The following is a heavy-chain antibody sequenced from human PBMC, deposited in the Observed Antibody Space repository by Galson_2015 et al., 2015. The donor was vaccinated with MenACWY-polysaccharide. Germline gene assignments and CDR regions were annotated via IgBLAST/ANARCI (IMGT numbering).Heavy chain of an antibody. D-gene: IGHD3-3*01. J-gene: IGHJ3*02. CDR3: ATEMIGLAEPDVWDI. CDR2: IWTNGINT. CDR1: GFTFSSYG. Sequence: SLRLSCAASGFTFSSYGMNWVRQAPGKGLDWVALIWTNGINTYYADSVKGRFTISRDNSKNTLYLQMNSLRTEDTAVYYCATEMIGLAEPDVWDIWGQGTMVTVSS. V-gene: IGHV3-33*01.